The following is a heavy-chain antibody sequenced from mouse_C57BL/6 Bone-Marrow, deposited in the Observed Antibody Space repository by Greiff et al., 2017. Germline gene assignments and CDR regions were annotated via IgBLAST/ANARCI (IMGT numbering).Heavy chain of an antibody. Sequence: VQLQQPGAELVKPGASVKLSCKASGYTFTSYWMHWVKQRPGQGLEWIGMIHPNSGSTNYNEKFKSKATLTVDKSSSTAYMQLSSLTSEDSAVYYCARAGDYYGSSQACFACWGQGTLVTVSA. D-gene: IGHD1-1*01. CDR3: ARAGDYYGSSQACFAC. CDR1: GYTFTSYW. CDR2: IHPNSGST. J-gene: IGHJ3*01. V-gene: IGHV1-64*01.